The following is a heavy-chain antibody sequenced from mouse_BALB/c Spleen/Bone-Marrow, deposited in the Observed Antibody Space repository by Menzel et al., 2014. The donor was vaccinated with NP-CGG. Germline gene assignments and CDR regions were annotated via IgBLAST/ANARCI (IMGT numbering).Heavy chain of an antibody. CDR3: ASYDVDFYVMDY. CDR2: IDPADGET. CDR1: GFNIKDYY. J-gene: IGHJ4*01. D-gene: IGHD2-12*01. Sequence: EVQLQQSGAELLKPGASVKLSSTASGFNIKDYYMHWVKHRPEHGLEWIGRIDPADGETKYDPQFQGKAPITADTSSNTARLQLSSLTSEDTAVYYCASYDVDFYVMDYWGQGSSATVSS. V-gene: IGHV14-2*01.